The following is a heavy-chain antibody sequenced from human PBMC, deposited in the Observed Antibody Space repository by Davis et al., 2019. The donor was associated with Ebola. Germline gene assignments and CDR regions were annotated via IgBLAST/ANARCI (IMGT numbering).Heavy chain of an antibody. V-gene: IGHV3-30*03. Sequence: GGSLRLSCAASGFVFSSYVMSWVRRAPGKGLEWVAVISYDGSNKYYADSVKGRFTISRDNSKNTLYLQMNSLRAEDTAVYYCAREWLATRWFDPWGQGTLVTVSS. D-gene: IGHD6-19*01. CDR2: ISYDGSNK. CDR1: GFVFSSYV. J-gene: IGHJ5*02. CDR3: AREWLATRWFDP.